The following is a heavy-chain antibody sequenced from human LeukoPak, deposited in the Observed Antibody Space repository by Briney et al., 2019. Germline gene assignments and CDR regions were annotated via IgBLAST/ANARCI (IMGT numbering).Heavy chain of an antibody. CDR3: ARDGDIVVVPAAFYWFDP. CDR2: INPNSGGT. CDR1: GYTFTGYY. V-gene: IGHV1-2*02. Sequence: ASVTVSCQASGYTFTGYYMHWVRQAPGQGLEWMGWINPNSGGTNYAQKFRGRVTITRDTSISTAQMELGRLRSDDTAVYYCARDGDIVVVPAAFYWFDPWGQGTLVTVSS. J-gene: IGHJ5*02. D-gene: IGHD2-2*01.